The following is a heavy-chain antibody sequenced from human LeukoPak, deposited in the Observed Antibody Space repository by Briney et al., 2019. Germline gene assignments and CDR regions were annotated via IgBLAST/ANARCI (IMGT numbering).Heavy chain of an antibody. CDR3: ARGRSLYGYNYFNYYYYMDV. CDR2: INHSGST. V-gene: IGHV4-34*01. J-gene: IGHJ6*03. Sequence: SETLSLTCAVYGGSFSGYYWSWIRQPPGKGLEWIGEINHSGSTNYNPSHKSRVTISVDTSKNQFSLKLSSVTAADTAVYYCARGRSLYGYNYFNYYYYMDVWGKGTTVTVSS. D-gene: IGHD5-24*01. CDR1: GGSFSGYY.